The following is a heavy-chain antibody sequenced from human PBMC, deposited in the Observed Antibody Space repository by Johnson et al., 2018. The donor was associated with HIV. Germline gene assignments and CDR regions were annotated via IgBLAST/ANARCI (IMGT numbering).Heavy chain of an antibody. V-gene: IGHV3-66*02. CDR3: AKIGQWRERLDAFDV. J-gene: IGHJ3*01. CDR1: GFSVSSNY. CDR2: INWNGGRT. Sequence: VQLVESGGGLVQPGGSLRLSCSASGFSVSSNYMSWVRQAPGKGLEWVSGINWNGGRTGYADSMKGRFTISRDNSKNTLYLQMSSLRPEDTAVYYCAKIGQWRERLDAFDVWGQGTKVTVSS. D-gene: IGHD6-19*01.